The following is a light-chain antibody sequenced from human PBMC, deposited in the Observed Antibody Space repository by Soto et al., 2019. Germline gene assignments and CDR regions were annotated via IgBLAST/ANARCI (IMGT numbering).Light chain of an antibody. V-gene: IGLV2-14*01. CDR3: SSFKAGSTLVI. J-gene: IGLJ2*01. CDR1: SSDVGGYNY. Sequence: QSALTQPASVSGSPGQSITISCTGTSSDVGGYNYVSWYQQHPGKAPKVMIYEVSNRPSGVSNRFSGSKSGNTASLTISGLQAEDEADYFCSSFKAGSTLVIFGGGTQLTVL. CDR2: EVS.